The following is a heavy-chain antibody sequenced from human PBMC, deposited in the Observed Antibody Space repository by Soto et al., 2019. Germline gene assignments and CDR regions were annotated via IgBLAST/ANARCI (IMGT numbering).Heavy chain of an antibody. D-gene: IGHD2-15*01. V-gene: IGHV4-59*08. J-gene: IGHJ4*02. CDR3: ARSPSCSGGSCYWVSGSGRVLYFDY. CDR1: GGSISSYY. CDR2: IYYSGST. Sequence: SETLSLTCTVSGGSISSYYWSWIRQPPGKGLEWIGYIYYSGSTNYNPSLKSRVTISVDTSKNQFSLKLSSVTAADTAVYHCARSPSCSGGSCYWVSGSGRVLYFDYWGQGTLVTVSS.